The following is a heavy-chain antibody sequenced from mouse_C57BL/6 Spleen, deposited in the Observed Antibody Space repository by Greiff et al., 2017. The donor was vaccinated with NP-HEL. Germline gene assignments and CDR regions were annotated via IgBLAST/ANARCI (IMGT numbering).Heavy chain of an antibody. D-gene: IGHD4-1*01. Sequence: EVQRVESGGGLVQSGRSLRLSCATSGFTFSDFYMEWVRQAPGKGLEWIAASRNKANDYTTEYSASVKGRFIVSRDTSQSILYLQMNALRAEDTAIYYCARTGTKGYFDVWGTGTTVTVSS. J-gene: IGHJ1*03. CDR1: GFTFSDFY. V-gene: IGHV7-1*01. CDR2: SRNKANDYTT. CDR3: ARTGTKGYFDV.